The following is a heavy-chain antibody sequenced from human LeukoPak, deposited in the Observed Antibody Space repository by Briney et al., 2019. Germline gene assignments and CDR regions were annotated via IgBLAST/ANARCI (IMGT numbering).Heavy chain of an antibody. CDR3: ARDNRSGSYYDDYYYYYYYMDV. CDR1: GGTFSSYT. J-gene: IGHJ6*03. CDR2: IIPILGIA. D-gene: IGHD1-26*01. V-gene: IGHV1-69*04. Sequence: SVKVSCKASGGTFSSYTISWVRQAPGQGLEWMGRIIPILGIANYAQKFQGRVTITADKSTSTAYMELSSLRSEDTAVYYCARDNRSGSYYDDYYYYYYYMDVWGKGTTVTVSS.